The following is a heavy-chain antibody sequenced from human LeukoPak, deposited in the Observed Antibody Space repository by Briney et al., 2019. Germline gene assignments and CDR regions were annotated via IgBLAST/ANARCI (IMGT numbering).Heavy chain of an antibody. V-gene: IGHV3-66*02. CDR3: ARGRGTVYGMDV. CDR1: GFTVSSNY. Sequence: GGSLRLSCAASGFTVSSNYMGWVRQAPGKGLKWVSFIYSGGSTYYADSVKGRFTISRDNSKNTLYLQMNSLRAEDTAVYYCARGRGTVYGMDVWGQGTTVTVSS. J-gene: IGHJ6*02. D-gene: IGHD4-17*01. CDR2: IYSGGST.